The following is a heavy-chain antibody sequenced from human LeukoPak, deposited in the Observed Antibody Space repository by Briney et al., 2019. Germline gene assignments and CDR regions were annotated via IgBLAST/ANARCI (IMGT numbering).Heavy chain of an antibody. CDR3: ASWGLVGGTKVGTYGMDV. CDR2: ISSSSSYI. J-gene: IGHJ6*02. D-gene: IGHD1-26*01. V-gene: IGHV3-21*01. Sequence: PGGSLRLSCAASGFTFSSYSMNWVRQAPGKGLEWVSSISSSSSYIYYADSVKGRFTISRDNAKNSLYLQMNSLRAEDTAVYYCASWGLVGGTKVGTYGMDVWGQGTTVTVSS. CDR1: GFTFSSYS.